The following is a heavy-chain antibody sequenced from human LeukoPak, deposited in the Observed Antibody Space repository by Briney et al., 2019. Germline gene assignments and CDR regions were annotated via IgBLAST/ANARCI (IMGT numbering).Heavy chain of an antibody. CDR3: ARAVATKMGNAFDI. V-gene: IGHV3-20*04. D-gene: IGHD5-24*01. CDR2: INWNGGST. CDR1: GFTFDDYG. Sequence: GGSLRLSCAASGFTFDDYGMSWVRQAPGKGLEWVSGINWNGGSTGYADSVKGRFTISRDNAKNSLYLQMNSLRAEDTALYYCARAVATKMGNAFDIWGQGTMVTVSS. J-gene: IGHJ3*02.